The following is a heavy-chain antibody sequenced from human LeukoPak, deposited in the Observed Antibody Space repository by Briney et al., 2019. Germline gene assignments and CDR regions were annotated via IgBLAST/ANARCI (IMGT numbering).Heavy chain of an antibody. D-gene: IGHD3-3*01. V-gene: IGHV3-23*01. J-gene: IGHJ4*02. Sequence: GGSLRLSCAASGFTFSSYVMHWVRQAPGKGLEWVSAISGSGGSTYYADSVKGRFTISRDNSKNTLYLQMNSLRAEDTAVYYCARSEYYDFWSGYSSDYWGQGTLVTVSS. CDR1: GFTFSSYV. CDR2: ISGSGGST. CDR3: ARSEYYDFWSGYSSDY.